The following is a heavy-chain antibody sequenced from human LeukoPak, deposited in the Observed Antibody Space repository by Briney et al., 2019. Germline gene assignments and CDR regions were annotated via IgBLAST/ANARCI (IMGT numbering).Heavy chain of an antibody. D-gene: IGHD5-18*01. J-gene: IGHJ6*03. CDR2: IYTSGST. CDR3: ARGYSYGPGKSYMDV. V-gene: IGHV4-61*02. Sequence: SQTLSLTCTVSGGSISSGSYYWSWIRQAAGKGLEWIGRIYTSGSTNYNPSLKSRVTISVDTSKNQFSLKLSSVTAADTAVYYCARGYSYGPGKSYMDVWGKGTTVTVSS. CDR1: GGSISSGSYY.